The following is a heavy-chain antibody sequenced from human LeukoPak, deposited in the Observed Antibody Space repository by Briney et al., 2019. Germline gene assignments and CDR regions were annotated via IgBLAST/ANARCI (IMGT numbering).Heavy chain of an antibody. CDR3: ASRTDYGMDV. CDR2: ISSSSSYI. V-gene: IGHV3-21*01. Sequence: GGSLRLSCAASGFTFDDYGMSWVRQGPGKGLEWVSSISSSSSYIYYADSVKGRFTISRDNAKNSLYLQMNSLRAEDTAVYYCASRTDYGMDVWGQGTTVTVSS. CDR1: GFTFDDYG. J-gene: IGHJ6*02.